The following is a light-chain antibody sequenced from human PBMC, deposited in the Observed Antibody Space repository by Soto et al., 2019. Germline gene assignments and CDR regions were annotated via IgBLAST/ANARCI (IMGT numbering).Light chain of an antibody. CDR1: SSDVGAYNY. CDR3: SSYTSSSYFVV. V-gene: IGLV2-14*01. CDR2: DVS. Sequence: QSALTLPASVSGSPGQPITISCTGTSSDVGAYNYVSWYQQHPGKAPQLIIYDVSNRPSGVSNRFSGSKSGDTASLTISGLQAEDEGDYYCSSYTSSSYFVVLGGGTKLTVL. J-gene: IGLJ2*01.